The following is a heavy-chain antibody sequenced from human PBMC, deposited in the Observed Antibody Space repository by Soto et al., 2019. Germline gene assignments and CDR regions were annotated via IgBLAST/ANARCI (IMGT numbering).Heavy chain of an antibody. D-gene: IGHD4-17*01. J-gene: IGHJ6*02. Sequence: GGSLRLSCAASGFTFSTYSMNWVRQAPGKGLEWVSSISSSSRHIYYADSVKGRFTISRDNAKNSLYLQMNSLRADDTAVYYCATAVDYVGPHYYGMDVWGQGTTVTVSS. CDR3: ATAVDYVGPHYYGMDV. V-gene: IGHV3-21*01. CDR2: ISSSSRHI. CDR1: GFTFSTYS.